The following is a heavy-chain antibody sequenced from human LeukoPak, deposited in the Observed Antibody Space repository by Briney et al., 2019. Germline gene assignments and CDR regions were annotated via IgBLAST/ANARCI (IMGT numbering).Heavy chain of an antibody. CDR3: AKATGDWYFDL. J-gene: IGHJ2*01. V-gene: IGHV3-9*01. CDR2: ISWNGETK. D-gene: IGHD7-27*01. CDR1: GFTFGDYA. Sequence: GGSLRLSCAASGFTFGDYAMHWVRQTPGKGLEWVSGISWNGETKDYADSVKGRFSISRDNSKKFLFLQMNSLRTEDTALYFCAKATGDWYFDLWGRGTLVTVSS.